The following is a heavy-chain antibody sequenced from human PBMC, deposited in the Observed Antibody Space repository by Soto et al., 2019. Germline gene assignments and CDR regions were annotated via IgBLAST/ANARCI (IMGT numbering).Heavy chain of an antibody. CDR1: VGSISSGGYY. CDR2: IYYSGSP. CDR3: ARDPRACGDYGSGSYPYGMDV. J-gene: IGHJ6*02. V-gene: IGHV4-31*03. Sequence: QVQLQESGPRLVKPSQTLSLTCTVSVGSISSGGYYWSWIRQHPGKGLEWIGYIYYSGSPYYNPSLKSRVTIAVARSKNQCSLKLSSVTAEDTGVYYCARDPRACGDYGSGSYPYGMDVWGQGTTVTVSS. D-gene: IGHD3-10*01.